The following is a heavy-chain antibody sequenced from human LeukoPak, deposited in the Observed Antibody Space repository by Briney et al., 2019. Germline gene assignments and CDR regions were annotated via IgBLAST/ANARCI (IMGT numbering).Heavy chain of an antibody. J-gene: IGHJ6*02. CDR2: IDYSGTT. V-gene: IGHV4-59*08. CDR3: ARQLWGSSSDYGMDV. Sequence: SETLSLTCTVSGGSISSYYWSWIRQPPGKGLEWIGYIDYSGTTYYNPSLKSRVTISVDTSKNQFSLRLSSLTAADTAVYYCARQLWGSSSDYGMDVWGQGTTVTVSS. D-gene: IGHD6-13*01. CDR1: GGSISSYY.